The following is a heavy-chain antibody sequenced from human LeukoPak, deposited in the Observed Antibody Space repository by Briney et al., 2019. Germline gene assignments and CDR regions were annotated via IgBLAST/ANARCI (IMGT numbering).Heavy chain of an antibody. CDR2: INAGNGNT. V-gene: IGHV1-3*01. Sequence: ASVKVSCKASGYTFTSYAMHWVRQAPGQRLEWMGWINAGNGNTKYSQKFQGRVTMTTDTSTSTAYMELRSLRSDDTAVYYCARVDTAMVTDYYYYYGMDVWGQGTTVTVSS. CDR3: ARVDTAMVTDYYYYYGMDV. D-gene: IGHD5-18*01. J-gene: IGHJ6*02. CDR1: GYTFTSYA.